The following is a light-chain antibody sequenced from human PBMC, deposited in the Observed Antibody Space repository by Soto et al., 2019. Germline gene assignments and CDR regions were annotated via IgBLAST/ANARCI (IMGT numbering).Light chain of an antibody. CDR2: GTS. Sequence: EIVMTQSPATLSVSPGERATLSCRASQSVSSNLAWYQQKPGQAPRLLMSGTSNRATGTPDRFSGSGSGTDFTLAISSLEPEDFAVYYCQQRSNWRITFGQGTRLEIK. CDR3: QQRSNWRIT. V-gene: IGKV3-11*01. CDR1: QSVSSN. J-gene: IGKJ5*01.